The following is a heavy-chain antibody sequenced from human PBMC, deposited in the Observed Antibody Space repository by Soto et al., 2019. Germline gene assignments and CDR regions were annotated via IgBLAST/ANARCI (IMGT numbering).Heavy chain of an antibody. CDR1: GGTFGNYA. V-gene: IGHV1-69*01. CDR2: ISPMFHKA. CDR3: ARDVEVQTPVFGA. J-gene: IGHJ5*02. Sequence: QLQLVQSGTEVKKPGSSVTVSCKASGGTFGNYAINWLRQAPGQGLQWMGDISPMFHKANYEQTFQGRVSITAEESTNTVYMELSSLRSEDTALYYCARDVEVQTPVFGAWGQGTLVTVSS. D-gene: IGHD2-15*01.